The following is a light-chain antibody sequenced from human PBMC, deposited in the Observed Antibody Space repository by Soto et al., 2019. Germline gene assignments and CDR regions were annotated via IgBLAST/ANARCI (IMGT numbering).Light chain of an antibody. CDR3: CSSAPSRTVV. Sequence: QSVLTQPASVSGSPGQSITISCTGSRRAVGSYRLVSWYQCHPGKVPKLIIYEGSKRPSGVSNRFSGSEPGNTSSLTISGLQAEDEADYYCCSSAPSRTVVFGTGTKLTVL. CDR2: EGS. J-gene: IGLJ1*01. V-gene: IGLV2-23*01. CDR1: RRAVGSYRL.